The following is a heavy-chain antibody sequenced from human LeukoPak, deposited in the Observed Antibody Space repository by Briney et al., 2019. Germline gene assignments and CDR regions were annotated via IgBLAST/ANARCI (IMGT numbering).Heavy chain of an antibody. V-gene: IGHV5-51*01. J-gene: IGHJ4*02. CDR3: TTRPFYGSGLGY. CDR1: GYFFNSYW. CDR2: IYPGDSET. D-gene: IGHD3-10*01. Sequence: LGESLKISCKGSGYFFNSYWIGWVRQMPGKGLEWMGIIYPGDSETRYSPSFQGQVTISADKSISTAYLQWSSLEASDTGMYYCTTRPFYGSGLGYWGQGTLVTVSS.